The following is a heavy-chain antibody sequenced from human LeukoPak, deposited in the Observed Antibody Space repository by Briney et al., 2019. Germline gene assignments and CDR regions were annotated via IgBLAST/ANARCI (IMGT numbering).Heavy chain of an antibody. Sequence: GGSLRLSCAASGFTFSSYWMSWVRQAPGKGLEWVANIKQDGSEKYYVDSVKGRFTISRDNAKNSLYLQMNSLRAEDTAVYYCAKEIYDSSGYYYVVDYWGQGTLVTVSS. CDR3: AKEIYDSSGYYYVVDY. D-gene: IGHD3-22*01. CDR1: GFTFSSYW. CDR2: IKQDGSEK. V-gene: IGHV3-7*03. J-gene: IGHJ4*02.